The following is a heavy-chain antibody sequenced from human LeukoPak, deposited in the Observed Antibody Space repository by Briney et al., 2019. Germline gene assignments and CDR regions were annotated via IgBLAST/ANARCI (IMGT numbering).Heavy chain of an antibody. J-gene: IGHJ1*01. CDR1: GDPISSYY. Sequence: PSETLSLTCTVSGDPISSYYGSWIRQPAGKGLEWIGRIYTSGTNNYNSSLKSRLPMSVDTSKNQFSLKLTSVTAADTAVYYCARLGSSGSAQYFQDWGQGTLVTVSS. CDR2: IYTSGTN. CDR3: ARLGSSGSAQYFQD. V-gene: IGHV4-4*07. D-gene: IGHD6-19*01.